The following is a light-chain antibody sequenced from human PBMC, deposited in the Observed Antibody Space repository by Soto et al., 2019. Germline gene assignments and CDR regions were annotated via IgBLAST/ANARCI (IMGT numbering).Light chain of an antibody. Sequence: DIVMTQSPDSLAVSLGERATINCKSSQNVLYSSNNKNYLAWYQQRPGQPPKLLIYWASTRESGVPDRFSGCGSGTDFTLTISSLQAEDVAVYYCQQYYSNPLTFGQGTRLEIK. CDR3: QQYYSNPLT. V-gene: IGKV4-1*01. CDR1: QNVLYSSNNKNY. J-gene: IGKJ5*01. CDR2: WAS.